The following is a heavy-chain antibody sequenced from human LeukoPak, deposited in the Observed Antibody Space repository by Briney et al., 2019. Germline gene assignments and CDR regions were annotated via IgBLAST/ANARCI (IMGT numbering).Heavy chain of an antibody. J-gene: IGHJ4*02. D-gene: IGHD2/OR15-2a*01. CDR1: GFTFSNYG. CDR3: GRRDLIATSYFFEY. Sequence: GGSLRLSCAGAGFTFSNYGMHWVRQAPGKGLEWVAVISYEGGTTYYADSVKGRFTISRDNSKNTLFLQMNSLGPEDTAIYYCGRRDLIATSYFFEYWGQGTLVTVSS. V-gene: IGHV3-30*03. CDR2: ISYEGGTT.